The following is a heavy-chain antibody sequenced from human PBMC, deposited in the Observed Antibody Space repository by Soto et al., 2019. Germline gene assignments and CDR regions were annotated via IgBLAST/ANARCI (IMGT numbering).Heavy chain of an antibody. Sequence: SESLSLTCTVSGGSISSGGYYWSWIRQHPGKGLEYIGYIYYSGSTYYNPSLKSRVAISVDTSKNQFSLKLTSVTAADTAVYYCAAEVGFGPLFDYWGQGTLVTVSS. J-gene: IGHJ4*02. CDR2: IYYSGST. CDR1: GGSISSGGYY. V-gene: IGHV4-31*03. CDR3: AAEVGFGPLFDY. D-gene: IGHD3-3*01.